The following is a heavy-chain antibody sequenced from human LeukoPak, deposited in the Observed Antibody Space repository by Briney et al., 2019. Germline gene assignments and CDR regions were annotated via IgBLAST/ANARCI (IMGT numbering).Heavy chain of an antibody. D-gene: IGHD2-2*01. CDR3: ARGFPARSYFDY. Sequence: GGSLRLSCAASGFTVSSNYMSWVRQAPGKGLEWVSVIYSGGSTYYADSVKGRLTISRDNSKNTLYLQMNSLRAEDTAVYYCARGFPARSYFDYWGQGTLVTVSS. J-gene: IGHJ4*02. CDR2: IYSGGST. CDR1: GFTVSSNY. V-gene: IGHV3-53*01.